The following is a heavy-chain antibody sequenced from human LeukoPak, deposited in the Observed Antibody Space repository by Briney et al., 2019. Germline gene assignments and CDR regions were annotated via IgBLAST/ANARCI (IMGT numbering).Heavy chain of an antibody. V-gene: IGHV3-9*01. CDR3: AKDKAPLYSGYDWDLDF. Sequence: PGGSLRLSCAASGFTFDDYAMHWVRQAPGKDLEWVSGISWNSAYIGYADSVKGRFTISRDNAKNSVYLQMNSLRAEDTALYYCAKDKAPLYSGYDWDLDFWGQGTMVTVSS. J-gene: IGHJ4*02. D-gene: IGHD5-12*01. CDR1: GFTFDDYA. CDR2: ISWNSAYI.